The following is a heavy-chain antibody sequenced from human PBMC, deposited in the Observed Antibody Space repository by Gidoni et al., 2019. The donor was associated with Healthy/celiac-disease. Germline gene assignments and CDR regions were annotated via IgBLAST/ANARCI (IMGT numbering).Heavy chain of an antibody. CDR1: GSTFSSDA. CDR2: ISYDGSNK. CDR3: AREGGYNQLGSLYYFDY. D-gene: IGHD5-12*01. J-gene: IGHJ4*02. Sequence: QVQLVESGRGVVQPGRSLRLSCAASGSTFSSDAMHWVRQAPGKGLEWVALISYDGSNKYYADSVKGRFTISRDNSKNTLYLQMNSLRAEDTAVYYCAREGGYNQLGSLYYFDYWGQGTLVTVSS. V-gene: IGHV3-30-3*01.